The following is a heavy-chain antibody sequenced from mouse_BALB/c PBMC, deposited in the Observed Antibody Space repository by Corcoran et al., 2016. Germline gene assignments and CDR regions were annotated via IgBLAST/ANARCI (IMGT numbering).Heavy chain of an antibody. Sequence: EVQLQQSGPELVKPEASLTMSCTASGSTFTSYVMHWVKQKPGQGLELIGYINPYNDGTKYNEKFKGKATLTSDKSSSTAYMELSSLTSEDSAVYYCARGLGPWFAYWGQGTLVTVSA. CDR3: ARGLGPWFAY. J-gene: IGHJ3*01. D-gene: IGHD4-1*01. V-gene: IGHV1S136*01. CDR2: INPYNDGT. CDR1: GSTFTSYV.